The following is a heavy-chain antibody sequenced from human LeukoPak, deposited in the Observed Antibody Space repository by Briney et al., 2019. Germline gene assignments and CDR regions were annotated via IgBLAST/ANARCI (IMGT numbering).Heavy chain of an antibody. CDR1: GFTLSSYW. V-gene: IGHV3-74*01. CDR2: SNSDVSST. D-gene: IGHD4-23*01. CDR3: ARGVVKYYYGMDV. J-gene: IGHJ6*02. Sequence: GGSLRLSCAASGFTLSSYWMHWVRQAPGKGLVWVSRSNSDVSSTIYADSVKGRFTISRDNAKDTLYLQMNSLRVEDTAVYCCARGVVKYYYGMDVWGQGTTVTVSS.